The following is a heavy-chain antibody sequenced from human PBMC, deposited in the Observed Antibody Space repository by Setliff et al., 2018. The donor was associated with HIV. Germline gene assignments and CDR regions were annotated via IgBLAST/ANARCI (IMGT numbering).Heavy chain of an antibody. Sequence: SVKVSCKASGGTLSSHGITWVRQAPGQGLEWMGGIIPIFGTANYAQKFQGRVTITADESTSTAYMELSSLRSEDTAVYYCAREGVSLWFGELPSSHYMDVWGKGTTVTVLL. CDR3: AREGVSLWFGELPSSHYMDV. V-gene: IGHV1-69*13. J-gene: IGHJ6*03. CDR1: GGTLSSHG. D-gene: IGHD3-10*01. CDR2: IIPIFGTA.